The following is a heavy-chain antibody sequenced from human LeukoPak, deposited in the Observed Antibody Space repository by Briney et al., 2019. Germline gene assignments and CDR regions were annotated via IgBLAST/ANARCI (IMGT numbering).Heavy chain of an antibody. CDR1: GYTFTSYG. D-gene: IGHD3-9*01. CDR3: ARGRRDILTGYTQVYAFDI. CDR2: IIPIFGTA. J-gene: IGHJ3*02. Sequence: GASVKVSCKASGYTFTSYGISWVRQAPGQGLEWMGGIIPIFGTANYAQKFQGRVTITADKSTSTAYMELSSLRSEDTAVYYCARGRRDILTGYTQVYAFDIWGQGTMVTVSS. V-gene: IGHV1-69*06.